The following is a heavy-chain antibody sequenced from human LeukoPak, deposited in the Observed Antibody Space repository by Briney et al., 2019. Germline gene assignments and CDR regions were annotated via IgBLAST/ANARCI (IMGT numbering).Heavy chain of an antibody. Sequence: PSETLSLTCTVSGGSISSGGYYWSWIRQPPGKGLEWIGYIYHSGSTYYNPSLKSRVTISVDRSKNQFSLKLSSVTAADTAVYYCARTHYDFWSGYINWFDPWGQGTLVTVSS. CDR1: GGSISSGGYY. D-gene: IGHD3-3*01. CDR2: IYHSGST. CDR3: ARTHYDFWSGYINWFDP. V-gene: IGHV4-30-2*01. J-gene: IGHJ5*02.